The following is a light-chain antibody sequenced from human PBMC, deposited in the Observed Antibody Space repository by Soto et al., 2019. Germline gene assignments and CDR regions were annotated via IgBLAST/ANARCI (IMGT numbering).Light chain of an antibody. CDR1: ISDVGGYSD. CDR2: DVT. J-gene: IGLJ1*01. V-gene: IGLV2-11*01. CDR3: CSYTGSYSYV. Sequence: QSALTQPHSVSGSPGQSVTISCTGTISDVGGYSDVSWYQPHPGKAPELIIYDVTERPSGVPDRFSGSKSGNTASLTISGLQAEDEAEYYCCSYTGSYSYVFGIGTKLTVL.